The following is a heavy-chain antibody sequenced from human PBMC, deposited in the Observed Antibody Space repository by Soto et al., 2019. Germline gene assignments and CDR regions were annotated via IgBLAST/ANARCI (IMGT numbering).Heavy chain of an antibody. CDR2: INPNSGGT. CDR1: GYTFTGYY. CDR3: ARGGWLQSSYYYYGMDV. D-gene: IGHD5-12*01. V-gene: IGHV1-2*04. Sequence: QVQLMQSGAEVKKPGASVKVSCKASGYTFTGYYMHWVRQAPGQGLEWMGWINPNSGGTNYAQKFQGWVTMTRDTSISTAYMELSRLRSDDTAVYYCARGGWLQSSYYYYGMDVWGQGTTVTVSS. J-gene: IGHJ6*02.